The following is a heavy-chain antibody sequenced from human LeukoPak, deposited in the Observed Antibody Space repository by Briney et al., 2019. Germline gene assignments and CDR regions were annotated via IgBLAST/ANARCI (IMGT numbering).Heavy chain of an antibody. CDR2: ISSSSSTI. D-gene: IGHD3-3*01. CDR3: ARGVPYYDFWSGNDDAFDI. Sequence: GGSLRLSCAASGFTVSSNYMSWVRQAPGKGLEWVSYISSSSSTIYYADFVRGRFTISRDNAKNSLYLQMNSLRAEDTAVYYCARGVPYYDFWSGNDDAFDIWGQGTMVTVSS. V-gene: IGHV3-48*01. J-gene: IGHJ3*02. CDR1: GFTVSSNY.